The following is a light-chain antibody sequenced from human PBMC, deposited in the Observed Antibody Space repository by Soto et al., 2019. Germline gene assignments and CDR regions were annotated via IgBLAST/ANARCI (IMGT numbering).Light chain of an antibody. Sequence: EIVLTQSRGTLSLSPGERATLSCRASQSVSSSYLAWYQQKPGQAPRLLICGASSRATGIPDRFSASGSGTDFTLTISRLEPEDFAVYYCQQYDRSPWTFGQGTKVEIK. V-gene: IGKV3-20*01. CDR1: QSVSSSY. CDR3: QQYDRSPWT. CDR2: GAS. J-gene: IGKJ1*01.